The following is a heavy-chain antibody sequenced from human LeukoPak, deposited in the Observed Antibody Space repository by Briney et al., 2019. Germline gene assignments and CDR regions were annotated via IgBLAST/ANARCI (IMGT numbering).Heavy chain of an antibody. CDR1: GFTFSSYE. CDR2: ISSSGSTI. V-gene: IGHV3-48*03. J-gene: IGHJ3*02. Sequence: GGSLRLSCAASGFTFSSYEMNWVRQAPGKGLEWVSYISSSGSTIYYADSMKGRFTISRDNAKNSLYLQMNSLRAEDTAVYYCARPSPAGFAFDIWGQGTMVTVSS. CDR3: ARPSPAGFAFDI.